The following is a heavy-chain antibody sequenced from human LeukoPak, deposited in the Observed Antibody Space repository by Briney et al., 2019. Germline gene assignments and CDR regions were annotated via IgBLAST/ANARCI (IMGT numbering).Heavy chain of an antibody. D-gene: IGHD2-2*02. CDR3: ARRDYCSSTSCYRVFDY. J-gene: IGHJ4*02. CDR1: GYSFTSYW. V-gene: IGHV5-51*01. Sequence: GESLKISCKGSGYSFTSYWIGWVRQMPGKGLEWMGIIYPVDSDTRYTPSFQGQVTISADKSISTAYLQWSSLKASDTAMYYCARRDYCSSTSCYRVFDYWGQGALVTVSS. CDR2: IYPVDSDT.